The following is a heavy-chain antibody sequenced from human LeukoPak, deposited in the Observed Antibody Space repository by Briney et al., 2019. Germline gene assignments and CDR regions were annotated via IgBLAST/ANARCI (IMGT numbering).Heavy chain of an antibody. Sequence: GGSLRLSCAASGFTFSSYNMNWVRQAPGKGLEWVSSISSSGVNTYDADSVKGRFTISRDNSKNTLYLQMNSLRAEDTAVYYCAKTLYSSGWYYFDYWGQGTLVTVSS. V-gene: IGHV3-23*01. J-gene: IGHJ4*02. CDR2: ISSSGVNT. CDR3: AKTLYSSGWYYFDY. D-gene: IGHD6-19*01. CDR1: GFTFSSYN.